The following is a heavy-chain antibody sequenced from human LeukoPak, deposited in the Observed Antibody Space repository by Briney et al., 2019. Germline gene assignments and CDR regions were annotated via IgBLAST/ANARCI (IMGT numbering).Heavy chain of an antibody. D-gene: IGHD2-15*01. CDR2: INPNSGGT. Sequence: GASVKVSCKASGYTFTGYYMHWVRQAPGQGLEWMGWINPNSGGTNYAQKFQGRVTMTRDTSISTAYMELSRLRSDDTAVYYCARGTARKYCSGGSCYGAVNYWGQGTLVTVSS. CDR3: ARGTARKYCSGGSCYGAVNY. J-gene: IGHJ4*02. CDR1: GYTFTGYY. V-gene: IGHV1-2*02.